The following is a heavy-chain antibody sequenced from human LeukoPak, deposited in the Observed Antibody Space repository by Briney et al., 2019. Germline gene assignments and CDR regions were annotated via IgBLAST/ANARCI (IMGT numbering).Heavy chain of an antibody. Sequence: SETLSLTRTVSGGSISSYYWSWIRQPAGKGLEWIGRIYTSGSTNYNPSLKGRVTMSVDTSKNQFSLKLSSVTAADTAVYYCARVGPIVVVPAATYYYYGMDVWGQGTTVTVSS. D-gene: IGHD2-2*01. CDR1: GGSISSYY. V-gene: IGHV4-4*07. J-gene: IGHJ6*02. CDR2: IYTSGST. CDR3: ARVGPIVVVPAATYYYYGMDV.